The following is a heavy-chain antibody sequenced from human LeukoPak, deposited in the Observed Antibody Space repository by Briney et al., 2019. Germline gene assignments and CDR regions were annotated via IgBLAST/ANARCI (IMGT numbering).Heavy chain of an antibody. J-gene: IGHJ6*03. D-gene: IGHD1-26*01. Sequence: GASVKVSCKASGYTFTGYYMHWVRQAPGQGLEWMGWINPNSGGTNYAQKFQGRVTMTRDTSISTAYMELSRLRSDDTAVYYCAKAQGVIVGAADYMDVWGKGTTVTVSS. V-gene: IGHV1-2*02. CDR3: AKAQGVIVGAADYMDV. CDR2: INPNSGGT. CDR1: GYTFTGYY.